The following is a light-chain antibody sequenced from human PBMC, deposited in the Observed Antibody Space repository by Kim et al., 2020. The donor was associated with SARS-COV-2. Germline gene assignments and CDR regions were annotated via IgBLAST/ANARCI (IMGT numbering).Light chain of an antibody. CDR3: VLYLGSGVWV. Sequence: QTVVTQEASLSVSPGGTVTLTCGLSSGSASTTYSPSWYQQTPGQAPRPLIYNTDIRSSGVPDRFSGSILGNKAALTITGAQADDESDYHCVLYLGSGVWVFGGGTQLT. CDR2: NTD. CDR1: SGSASTTYS. V-gene: IGLV8-61*01. J-gene: IGLJ3*02.